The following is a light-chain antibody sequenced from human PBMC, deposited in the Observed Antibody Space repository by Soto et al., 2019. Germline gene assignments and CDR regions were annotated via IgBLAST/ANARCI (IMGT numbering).Light chain of an antibody. J-gene: IGKJ3*01. CDR2: DAS. CDR1: QSVSSY. V-gene: IGKV3D-11*02. Sequence: EIVLTQSPATLSLSPGERATLSCRASQSVSSYLAWSQQKPGQAPSLLIYDASNRATGVPARFSGSGSGTDFTLTISSLEPEDFAVYYCHQRSNWHVPFGPGTKVHVK. CDR3: HQRSNWHVP.